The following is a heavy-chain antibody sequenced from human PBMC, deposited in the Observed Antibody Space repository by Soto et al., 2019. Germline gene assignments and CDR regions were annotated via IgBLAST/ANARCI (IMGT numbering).Heavy chain of an antibody. J-gene: IGHJ6*01. Sequence: QVQLVQSGAEVKKPGSSVKVSCKASGDSFSTYTFSWVRQAPGQGLEWMGRIIPIVGITNYAQKFQGRVTITADKSTSTAYMELSSLSSEDTAVYYCASQDNSVVPAPGGMDVWGQGTTVTVSS. CDR1: GDSFSTYT. CDR3: ASQDNSVVPAPGGMDV. CDR2: IIPIVGIT. V-gene: IGHV1-69*02. D-gene: IGHD2-2*01.